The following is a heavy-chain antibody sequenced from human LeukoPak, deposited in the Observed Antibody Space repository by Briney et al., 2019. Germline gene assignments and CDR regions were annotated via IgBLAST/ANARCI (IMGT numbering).Heavy chain of an antibody. D-gene: IGHD1-26*01. J-gene: IGHJ4*02. Sequence: PSETLSLTCTVSGGSISSYYWSWIRQPPGKGLEWIGYIYYSGSTNYNPSLKSRVTISVDTSKNQFSLKLSSVTAADTAVYYCAREVGATGNSDYWGQGTLVTVSS. CDR1: GGSISSYY. CDR2: IYYSGST. CDR3: AREVGATGNSDY. V-gene: IGHV4-59*01.